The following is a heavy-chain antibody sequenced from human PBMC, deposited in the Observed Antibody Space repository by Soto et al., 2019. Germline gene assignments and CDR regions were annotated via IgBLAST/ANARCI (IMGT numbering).Heavy chain of an antibody. CDR3: AKVRLYPQSIAALDY. V-gene: IGHV3-30*18. CDR1: GFTFSSYG. CDR2: ISYDGSNK. Sequence: PGGSLRLSCAASGFTFSSYGMHWVRQAPGKGLEWVAVISYDGSNKYYADSVKGRFTISRDNSKNTLYLQMNSLRAEDTAVYYCAKVRLYPQSIAALDYWGQGTLVTVSS. D-gene: IGHD6-6*01. J-gene: IGHJ4*02.